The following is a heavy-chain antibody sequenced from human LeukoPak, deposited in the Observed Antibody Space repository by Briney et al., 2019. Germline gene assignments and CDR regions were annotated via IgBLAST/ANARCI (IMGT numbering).Heavy chain of an antibody. CDR2: MNPNSGNT. J-gene: IGHJ6*02. D-gene: IGHD6-25*01. CDR1: GYTFTSYD. V-gene: IGHV1-8*01. CDR3: ARVAAAGRLVDV. Sequence: ASVKVSCKASGYTFTSYDINWVRQATGQGLEWMGWMNPNSGNTGYAQKFQGRVTMTRNTSISTAYMELSSLRSEDTAVYYCARVAAAGRLVDVWGQGTTVTVSS.